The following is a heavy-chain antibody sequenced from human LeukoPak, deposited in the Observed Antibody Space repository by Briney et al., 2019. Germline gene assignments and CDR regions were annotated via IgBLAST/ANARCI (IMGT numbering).Heavy chain of an antibody. CDR2: IYPADSDT. CDR3: ARAWNFDY. V-gene: IGHV5-51*01. D-gene: IGHD1-1*01. Sequence: GESLKISCQVSGYIFTHYWIGWVRQMPGKGLESMGIIYPADSDTTYSPSFQGQVTISADKSISTAYLQWSSLKASDSAMYYCARAWNFDYWGQGTLVTVSS. J-gene: IGHJ4*02. CDR1: GYIFTHYW.